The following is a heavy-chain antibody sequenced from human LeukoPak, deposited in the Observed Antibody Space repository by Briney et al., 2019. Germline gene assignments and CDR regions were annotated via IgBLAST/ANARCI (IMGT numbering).Heavy chain of an antibody. CDR3: AKDMGNYYESSGYAFDY. D-gene: IGHD3-22*01. Sequence: GRSLRLSCAASGFTFDDYAMHWVRQAPGKGLEWVSWMSWNSGSIGYADSVKGRFTISRDNAKNSLYLQMNSLRAEDTALYYCAKDMGNYYESSGYAFDYWGHGTLVTVSS. J-gene: IGHJ4*01. CDR1: GFTFDDYA. CDR2: MSWNSGSI. V-gene: IGHV3-9*01.